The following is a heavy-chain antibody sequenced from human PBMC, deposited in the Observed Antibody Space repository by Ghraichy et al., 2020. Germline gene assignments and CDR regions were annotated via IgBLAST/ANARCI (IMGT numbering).Heavy chain of an antibody. CDR1: GGSVNTASHY. CDR2: IYYSGSI. CDR3: ASATAWLGNDY. V-gene: IGHV4-61*01. D-gene: IGHD3-10*01. Sequence: SETLSLTCTVSGGSVNTASHYWSWIRQPPGKGLGWMGYIYYSGSINYEPSLKSRVTIALATSKNQFSLKLSSVTAADTAVYYCASATAWLGNDYWGQGTLVTVSS. J-gene: IGHJ4*02.